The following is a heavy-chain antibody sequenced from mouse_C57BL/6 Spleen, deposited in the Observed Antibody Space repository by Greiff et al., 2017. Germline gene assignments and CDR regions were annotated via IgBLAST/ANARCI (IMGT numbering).Heavy chain of an antibody. J-gene: IGHJ4*01. D-gene: IGHD2-1*01. CDR3: ARRTGNYYAMDY. V-gene: IGHV5-17*01. CDR2: ISSGSSTI. Sequence: EVQLQESGGGLVKPGGSLKLSCAASGFTFSDYGMHWVRQAPEKGLEWVAYISSGSSTIYYADTVKGRFTISRDNAKNTLFLQMTSLRSEDTAMYYCARRTGNYYAMDYWGQGTSVTVSS. CDR1: GFTFSDYG.